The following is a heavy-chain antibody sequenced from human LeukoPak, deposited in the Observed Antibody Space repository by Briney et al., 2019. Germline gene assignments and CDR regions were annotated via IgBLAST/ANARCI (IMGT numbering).Heavy chain of an antibody. Sequence: GGSLRLSCAASGFTFSSYDTNWVRQAPGKGLEWVSYISSSNSAIYYADSVKGRFTISRDNAKNSLYLQMNSLRAEDTAVYYCARARTYVVRGVDGNMDVWGKGTTVTVSS. J-gene: IGHJ6*03. V-gene: IGHV3-48*03. D-gene: IGHD3-10*01. CDR1: GFTFSSYD. CDR2: ISSSNSAI. CDR3: ARARTYVVRGVDGNMDV.